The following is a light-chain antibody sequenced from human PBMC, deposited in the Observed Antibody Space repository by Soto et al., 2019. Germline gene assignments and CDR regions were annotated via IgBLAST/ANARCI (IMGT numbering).Light chain of an antibody. CDR3: PTGGSGIHGV. Sequence: QPVLTQSPSASASLGASVKLTCTLSSGHSSYAIAWHQQQPEKGPRYLMKLNSDGSHSKGDGIPDRFSGSSSGAERYLTISRPQSEDEPDYDCPTGGSGIHGVFGGGTQGPVL. CDR2: LNSDGSH. CDR1: SGHSSYA. V-gene: IGLV4-69*01. J-gene: IGLJ3*02.